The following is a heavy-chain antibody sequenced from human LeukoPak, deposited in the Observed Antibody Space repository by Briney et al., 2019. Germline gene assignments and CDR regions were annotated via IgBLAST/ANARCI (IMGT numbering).Heavy chain of an antibody. Sequence: ASVKVSCKASGYTFTSYGISWVRQAPGQGLEWMGWISAYNGNTNYAQKFQGRVTMTRDMSTSTVYMELSSLRSEDTAVYYCARETAAAGTRGIFDPWGQGTLVTVSS. CDR2: ISAYNGNT. CDR3: ARETAAAGTRGIFDP. V-gene: IGHV1-18*01. J-gene: IGHJ5*02. D-gene: IGHD6-13*01. CDR1: GYTFTSYG.